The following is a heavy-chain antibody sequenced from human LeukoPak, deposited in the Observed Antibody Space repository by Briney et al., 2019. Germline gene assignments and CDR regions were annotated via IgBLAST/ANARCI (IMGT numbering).Heavy chain of an antibody. D-gene: IGHD3-10*01. CDR2: ISSSPSYI. Sequence: GGSLRLSCAASGFTFSSYSMNWVRQAPGKGLEWVSSISSSPSYIYYADSVQGRITISRDNAKNSLYLRMNSLRAEDTAVYYCARGNLWFGELVYWGQGTLVTVSS. V-gene: IGHV3-21*01. CDR1: GFTFSSYS. J-gene: IGHJ4*02. CDR3: ARGNLWFGELVY.